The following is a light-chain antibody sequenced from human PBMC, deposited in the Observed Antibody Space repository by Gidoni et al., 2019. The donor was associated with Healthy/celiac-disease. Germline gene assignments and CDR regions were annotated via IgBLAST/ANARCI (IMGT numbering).Light chain of an antibody. CDR1: QGISSW. CDR3: QQANSFPVT. Sequence: PITQSPSSVSASVGDRVTITCRASQGISSWLDWYQQKPGKAPKLLIYDASSLQIGVPSRFSGSGSGTDFTLTISSLQPEDFATYYCQQANSFPVTFGPGTKVEIK. V-gene: IGKV1-12*01. J-gene: IGKJ3*01. CDR2: DAS.